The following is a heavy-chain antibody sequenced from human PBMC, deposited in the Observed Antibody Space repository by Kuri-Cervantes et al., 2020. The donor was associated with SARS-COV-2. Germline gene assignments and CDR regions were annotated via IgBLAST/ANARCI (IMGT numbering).Heavy chain of an antibody. CDR2: ISSSGSTI. V-gene: IGHV3-11*04. J-gene: IGHJ4*02. D-gene: IGHD2-21*01. Sequence: GESLKISCTVSGGSISSSSYYWGWIRQPPGKGLEWVSYISSSGSTIYYADSVKGRFTISRDNAKNSLYLQMNSLRAEDTAVYYCARELLLDYWGQGTLVTVSS. CDR1: GGSISSSSYY. CDR3: ARELLLDY.